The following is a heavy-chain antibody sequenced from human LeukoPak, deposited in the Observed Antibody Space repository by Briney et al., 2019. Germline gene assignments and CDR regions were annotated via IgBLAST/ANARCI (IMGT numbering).Heavy chain of an antibody. J-gene: IGHJ4*02. D-gene: IGHD3-3*01. CDR1: GGSFSGYY. CDR2: INHSGST. CDR3: ASGDDFWSGYLYY. V-gene: IGHV4-34*01. Sequence: PSETLPLTCAVYGGSFSGYYWSWIRQPPGKGLEWIGEINHSGSTNYNPSLKSRVTISVDTSKNQFSLKLSSVTAADTAVYYCASGDDFWSGYLYYWGQGTLVTVSS.